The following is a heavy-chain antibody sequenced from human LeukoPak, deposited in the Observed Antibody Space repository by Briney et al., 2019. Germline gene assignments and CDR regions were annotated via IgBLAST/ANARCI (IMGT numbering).Heavy chain of an antibody. CDR2: IYYSGRT. J-gene: IGHJ3*02. V-gene: IGHV4-59*01. Sequence: PSETLSLTCTVSGGSISIYYWSWIRQPPGKGLEWIWYIYYSGRTNYNPSLKSRVTIPVDTSKNQFSLKLSSVTAADTSVYYCARDGISDADAFDIWGQGTMVTVSS. CDR1: GGSISIYY. D-gene: IGHD1-14*01. CDR3: ARDGISDADAFDI.